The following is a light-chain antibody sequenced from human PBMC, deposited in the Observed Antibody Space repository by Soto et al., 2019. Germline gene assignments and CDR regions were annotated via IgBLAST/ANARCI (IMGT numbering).Light chain of an antibody. CDR2: RVS. J-gene: IGKJ2*01. Sequence: DVVMTQSPLSLPVNLGEPAAISCRSTQSLVHSDGDTYLSWFHQRPGQSPRRLIFRVSKRDFGVPPRFSGSGSGTDFTLEITSVEAEDVGVYYCMQGTHWPPYTFGQGT. CDR1: QSLVHSDGDTY. CDR3: MQGTHWPPYT. V-gene: IGKV2-30*02.